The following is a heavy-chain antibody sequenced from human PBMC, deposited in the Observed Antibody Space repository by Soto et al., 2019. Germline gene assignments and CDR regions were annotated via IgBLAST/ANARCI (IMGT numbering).Heavy chain of an antibody. CDR2: IHNSGTS. CDR1: GDTITSYY. CDR3: ARDFYDSVSHTWFDS. J-gene: IGHJ5*01. D-gene: IGHD3-22*01. V-gene: IGHV4-59*01. Sequence: PSETLSLTCTVSGDTITSYYWGWIRQAPGKGLEWIGHIHNSGTSTHNPSLNGRVTISIDMSKKQFSLKLTSLTSADTAVYYCARDFYDSVSHTWFDSWSQGTLVTVSS.